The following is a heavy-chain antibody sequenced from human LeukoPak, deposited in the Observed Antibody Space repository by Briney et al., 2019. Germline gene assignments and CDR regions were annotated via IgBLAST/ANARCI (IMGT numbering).Heavy chain of an antibody. CDR2: GKSKTDGGTT. D-gene: IGHD2/OR15-2a*01. V-gene: IGHV3-15*01. CDR3: TIQGHFWGSSTTIDY. J-gene: IGHJ4*02. CDR1: GFTCINGW. Sequence: GGSLRLYCTASGFTCINGWVTWIRQAQGPGLDRVGRGKSKTDGGTTDYAAPVKGRFTISRDDSKNTLFLQMNSLKTEDTAVYYCTIQGHFWGSSTTIDYWGQGTLVTVSS.